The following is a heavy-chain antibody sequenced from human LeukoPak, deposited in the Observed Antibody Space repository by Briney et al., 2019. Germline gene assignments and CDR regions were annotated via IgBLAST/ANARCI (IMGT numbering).Heavy chain of an antibody. J-gene: IGHJ4*02. V-gene: IGHV1-69*06. CDR2: IIPIFGTA. CDR1: GGTFSSYA. D-gene: IGHD5-12*01. CDR3: ARHRPDSGYIFYQSTSGSHFDY. Sequence: GASVKVSCKASGGTFSSYAISWVRQAPGQGLEWMGGIIPIFGTANYAQKFQGRVTITADKSTSTAYMEPSSLKASDTAMYYCARHRPDSGYIFYQSTSGSHFDYWGQGTLVTVSS.